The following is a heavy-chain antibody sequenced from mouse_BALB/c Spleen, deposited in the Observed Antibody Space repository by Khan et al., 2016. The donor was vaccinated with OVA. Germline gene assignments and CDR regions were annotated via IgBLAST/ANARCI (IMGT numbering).Heavy chain of an antibody. CDR3: ARLGFYGQHAN. Sequence: EVKLLESGGGLVQPGGSLILSCAASGFDFSRFWMSWARQAPGKGQEWIGEINPGSSTINFTPSLKDKFIISRDNAKNTLYLQMRKVRSEDTALYYCARLGFYGQHANWGQGTLVTVSA. CDR2: INPGSSTI. V-gene: IGHV4-2*02. CDR1: GFDFSRFW. D-gene: IGHD1-2*01. J-gene: IGHJ3*01.